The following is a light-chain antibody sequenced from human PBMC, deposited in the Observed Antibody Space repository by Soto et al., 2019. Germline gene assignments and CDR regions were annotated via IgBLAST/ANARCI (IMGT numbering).Light chain of an antibody. CDR1: HSVRSD. J-gene: IGKJ1*01. CDR3: LQYHYWWT. Sequence: EIVMTQSPATLSVSTGERATLSCRASHSVRSDLAWYQQKPGQSPRLLIYGASNRATGVSARFSGSGSGTEFTLTISSLQSEDFAVYYCLQYHYWWTFGQGTKVDIK. V-gene: IGKV3-15*01. CDR2: GAS.